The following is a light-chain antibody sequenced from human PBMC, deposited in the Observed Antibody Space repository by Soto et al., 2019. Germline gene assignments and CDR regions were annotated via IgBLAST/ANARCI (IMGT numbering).Light chain of an antibody. V-gene: IGKV3-15*01. CDR2: GAS. Sequence: EIVMTQSPATLSVSPGERVTLSCRASQSVSSNLAWYQQKPGQAPRLLIYGASTRATGIPARFSGSESGKEFTLTISSLQSEDFAVYYCQQYNNFWTFGQGTKVEIK. J-gene: IGKJ1*01. CDR3: QQYNNFWT. CDR1: QSVSSN.